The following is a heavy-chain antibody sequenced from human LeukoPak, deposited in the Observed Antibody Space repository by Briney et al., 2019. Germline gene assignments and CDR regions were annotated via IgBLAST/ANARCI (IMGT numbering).Heavy chain of an antibody. CDR1: GFTFSSYA. D-gene: IGHD2/OR15-2a*01. Sequence: PGRSLRLSCAASGFTFSSYAMHWVRQAPGKGLEWVAVISYDGSNEYFADSVKGRFTVSRDNSKNTLYLQMNSLRPEDTAMYYCAKDLGVGAYLLFDYITSGLDSWGQGTLVTVSS. CDR2: ISYDGSNE. J-gene: IGHJ4*02. CDR3: AKDLGVGAYLLFDYITSGLDS. V-gene: IGHV3-30*04.